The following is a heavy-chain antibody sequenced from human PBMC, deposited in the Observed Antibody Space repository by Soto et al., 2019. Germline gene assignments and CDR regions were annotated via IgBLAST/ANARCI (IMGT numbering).Heavy chain of an antibody. CDR3: ARTVTRHYDILTGYSNYFDY. CDR1: GGSISIYY. D-gene: IGHD3-9*01. Sequence: SEPRSLTGTVSGGSISIYYWSWIRHPPGKGLEWIGYIYYSGSTNYNPSLKSRVTISVDTSKNQFSLKLSSVTAADTAVYYCARTVTRHYDILTGYSNYFDYWGQGTLVTVSS. CDR2: IYYSGST. J-gene: IGHJ4*02. V-gene: IGHV4-59*01.